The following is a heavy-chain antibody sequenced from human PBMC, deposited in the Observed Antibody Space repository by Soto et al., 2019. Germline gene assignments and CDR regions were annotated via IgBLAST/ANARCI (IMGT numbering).Heavy chain of an antibody. CDR1: GFTFSDYY. CDR3: ARGTGTSPYDAFDI. V-gene: IGHV3-11*01. CDR2: ISSSGSTI. J-gene: IGHJ3*02. D-gene: IGHD1-1*01. Sequence: GGSLRLSCAASGFTFSDYYMSWIRQAPGKGLEWVSYISSSGSTIYYADSVKGRFTISRDNAKNSLYLQMNSLRAEDTAVYYWARGTGTSPYDAFDIWGQGTMVTVSS.